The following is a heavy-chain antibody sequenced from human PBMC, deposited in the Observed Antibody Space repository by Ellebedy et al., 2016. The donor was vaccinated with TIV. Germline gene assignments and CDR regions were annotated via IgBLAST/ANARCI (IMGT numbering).Heavy chain of an antibody. V-gene: IGHV4-4*02. CDR1: GASISGSNW. CDR2: IYHSGST. D-gene: IGHD2-2*03. Sequence: SETLSLTCTVSGASISGSNWWSWVRQPPGRGLEWVGKIYHSGSTTYNPSLQSRVTISVDKSKNQFSLKVSSVTAADTAVYYCARVRSDIGYFLEEYYFDYWGQGTLVTVSS. J-gene: IGHJ4*02. CDR3: ARVRSDIGYFLEEYYFDY.